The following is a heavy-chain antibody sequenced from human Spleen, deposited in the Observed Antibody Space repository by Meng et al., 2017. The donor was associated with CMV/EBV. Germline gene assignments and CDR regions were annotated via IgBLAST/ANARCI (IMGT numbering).Heavy chain of an antibody. D-gene: IGHD2-15*01. V-gene: IGHV3-30*02. CDR2: IRSVENKQ. CDR3: VKAIESGGALDYNFFAMDV. CDR1: GFTFKTFG. J-gene: IGHJ6*02. Sequence: GESLKISCSASGFTFKTFGMHWVRQLPGKGLEWVAFIRSVENKQYYLDTVKGRFTISRDNSKNTVYLHMNSLRAEDTAVYYCVKAIESGGALDYNFFAMDVWGQGTAVTVSS.